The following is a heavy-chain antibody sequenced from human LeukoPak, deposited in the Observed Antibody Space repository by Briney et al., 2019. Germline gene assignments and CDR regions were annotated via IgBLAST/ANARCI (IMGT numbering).Heavy chain of an antibody. J-gene: IGHJ4*02. V-gene: IGHV3-30*18. CDR2: ISYDGSNK. CDR1: GFTFSSYG. D-gene: IGHD6-13*01. Sequence: GSLRLSCAASGFTFSSYGMHWVRQAPGKGLEWVAVISYDGSNKYYADSVKGRFTISRDNSKNTLYLQMNSLRAEDTAVYYCAKDPAYSSSWTFDYWGQGTLVTVSS. CDR3: AKDPAYSSSWTFDY.